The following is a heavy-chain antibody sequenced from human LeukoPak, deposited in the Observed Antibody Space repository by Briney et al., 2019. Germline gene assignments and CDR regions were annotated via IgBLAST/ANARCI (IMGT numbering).Heavy chain of an antibody. V-gene: IGHV3-30*02. CDR1: GFTFSSYG. CDR2: IRYDGSNK. Sequence: GGSLRLSCAASGFTFSSYGMHWVRQAPGKGPEWVAFIRYDGSNKYYADSVKGRFTISRDNSKNTLYLQMNSLRAEDTAVYYCAKDLDGGNSNFDYWGQGTLVTVSS. D-gene: IGHD4-23*01. J-gene: IGHJ4*02. CDR3: AKDLDGGNSNFDY.